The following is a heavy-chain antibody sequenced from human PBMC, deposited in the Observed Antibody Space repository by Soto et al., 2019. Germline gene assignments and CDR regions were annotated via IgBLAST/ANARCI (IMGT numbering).Heavy chain of an antibody. CDR2: INPSGGST. D-gene: IGHD3-3*01. CDR1: GYTFNSYY. Sequence: ASVKGSCKASGYTFNSYYMHWVRPAPGQGLEWMRIINPSGGSTSYAQKFQGRVTMTRDTSTSTVYMELSSLRSEDTAVYCCARDWTRTYYFDYWGQGTLVTVSS. J-gene: IGHJ4*02. CDR3: ARDWTRTYYFDY. V-gene: IGHV1-46*02.